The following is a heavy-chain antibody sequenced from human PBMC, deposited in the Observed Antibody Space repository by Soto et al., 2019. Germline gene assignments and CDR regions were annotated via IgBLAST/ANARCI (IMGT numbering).Heavy chain of an antibody. V-gene: IGHV1-46*01. D-gene: IGHD3-22*01. Sequence: ASVKVSCKASGYTFTSYYMHWVRQAPGQGLEWMGIINPSGGSTSYAQKFQGRVTIIADESTSTAYMELSSLRSEDTAVYYCARPSSSSGYYLWYFDYWGQGTQVTVSS. CDR3: ARPSSSSGYYLWYFDY. J-gene: IGHJ4*02. CDR1: GYTFTSYY. CDR2: INPSGGST.